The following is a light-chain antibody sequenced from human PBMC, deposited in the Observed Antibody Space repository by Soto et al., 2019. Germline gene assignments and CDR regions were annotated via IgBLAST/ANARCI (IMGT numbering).Light chain of an antibody. CDR3: LQVYNYPYT. CDR2: GAS. V-gene: IGKV1-6*01. J-gene: IGKJ2*01. CDR1: QGIRSD. Sequence: AIQMTQSPSSLSASVGDRVTITCRASQGIRSDLGWYQQKPGKAPKFLIYGASSLQSSVPSRFSGSGSGTDFTLTISSLQPEDFATYYCLQVYNYPYTFGQGTKLEVK.